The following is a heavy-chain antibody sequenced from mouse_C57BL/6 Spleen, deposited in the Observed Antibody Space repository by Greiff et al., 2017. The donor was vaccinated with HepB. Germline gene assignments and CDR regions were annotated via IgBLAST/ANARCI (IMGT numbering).Heavy chain of an antibody. CDR2: IFPGSGST. CDR3: ARTHYYGSGPDY. J-gene: IGHJ2*01. D-gene: IGHD1-1*01. V-gene: IGHV1-75*01. Sequence: QVQLQQSGPELVKPGASVKISCKASGYTFTDYYINWVKQRPGQGLEWIGWIFPGSGSTYYNEKFKGKATRTVDKSSSTAYMLLSRLTYEDSAVYFGARTHYYGSGPDYWGQGTTLTVSS. CDR1: GYTFTDYY.